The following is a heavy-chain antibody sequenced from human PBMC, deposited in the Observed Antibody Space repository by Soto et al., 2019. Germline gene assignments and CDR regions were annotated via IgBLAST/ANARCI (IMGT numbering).Heavy chain of an antibody. CDR2: ISYDGSNK. CDR3: AKDRMTYYYDSSGYYPTPFDY. V-gene: IGHV3-30*18. J-gene: IGHJ4*02. D-gene: IGHD3-22*01. Sequence: PGGSLRLSCAASGFTFSSYGMHWVRQAPGKGLEWVAVISYDGSNKYYADSVKGRFTISRDNSKNTLYLQMNSLRAEDTAVYYCAKDRMTYYYDSSGYYPTPFDYWGQGT. CDR1: GFTFSSYG.